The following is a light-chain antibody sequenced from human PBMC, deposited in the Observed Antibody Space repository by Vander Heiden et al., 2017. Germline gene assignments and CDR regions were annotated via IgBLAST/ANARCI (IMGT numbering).Light chain of an antibody. CDR2: KVS. J-gene: IGKJ1*01. CDR1: QSLVYSDGYTY. CDR3: RQGTHWPWT. V-gene: IGKV2-30*01. Sequence: DVVMTQSPLSLPVTLGQPASISCRSSQSLVYSDGYTYLSWFQQRPGQSPRRLIYKVSNRDSAVPDRFSGSGSGTDFTLKISRVEAEDVGVYYCRQGTHWPWTFGQGTKVEIK.